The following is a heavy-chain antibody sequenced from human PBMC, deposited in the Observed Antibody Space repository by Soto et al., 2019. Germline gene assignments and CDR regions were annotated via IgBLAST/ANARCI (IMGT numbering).Heavy chain of an antibody. CDR1: GFTVSTYD. J-gene: IGHJ4*01. Sequence: EVQLVESGGGLVQPGGSLILSCAASGFTVSTYDMNWVRQAPGKGLEWLSDISRRSSTIYYADSVKGRFTISRDNAKNSLYLQMNSLRAEDSAVYYCARGYSYGYFPYWGRGTLVTVSS. CDR3: ARGYSYGYFPY. CDR2: ISRRSSTI. V-gene: IGHV3-48*01. D-gene: IGHD5-18*01.